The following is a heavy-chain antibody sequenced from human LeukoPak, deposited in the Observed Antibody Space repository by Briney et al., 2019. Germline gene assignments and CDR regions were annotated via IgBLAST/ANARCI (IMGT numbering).Heavy chain of an antibody. J-gene: IGHJ4*02. CDR1: AFTFSSYT. CDR3: AKEPHSSGWSWWCSD. D-gene: IGHD6-19*01. Sequence: GVSLRLSCAASAFTFSSYTRTWVRQAPGKGLEWVSAISGSGGSTYYADSVKGRFTISRDNSKNTLYLQMNSLRAEDTAVYYCAKEPHSSGWSWWCSDWGQGTLVTVSS. CDR2: ISGSGGST. V-gene: IGHV3-23*01.